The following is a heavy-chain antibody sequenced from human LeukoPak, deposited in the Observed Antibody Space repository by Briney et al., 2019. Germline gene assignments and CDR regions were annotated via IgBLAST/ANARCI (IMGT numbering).Heavy chain of an antibody. V-gene: IGHV3-7*03. CDR2: IKQDGSKK. CDR3: AKDRAWGAFAY. Sequence: PGGSLRLSCAASGFTFSTYWMSWVRQAPGKGLECVANIKQDGSKKYCVDSVKGRFTISRDNARNSLYMQMNSLRAEDTAIYYCAKDRAWGAFAYWGQGTLVTVSS. CDR1: GFTFSTYW. J-gene: IGHJ4*02. D-gene: IGHD1-26*01.